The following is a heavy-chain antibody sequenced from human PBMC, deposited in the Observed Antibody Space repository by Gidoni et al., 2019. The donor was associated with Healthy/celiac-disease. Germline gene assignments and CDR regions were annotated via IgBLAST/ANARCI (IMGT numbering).Heavy chain of an antibody. CDR3: AKDKAVWWIDY. J-gene: IGHJ4*02. CDR2: ISYDGSNK. D-gene: IGHD2-15*01. Sequence: QVQLVESGGGVVQPGRSLRLSCAASGFTFSSYGMHWVRQAPGKGLEWVAVISYDGSNKYYADSVKGRFTISRDNSKNTLYLQMNSLRAEDTAVYYCAKDKAVWWIDYWGQGTLVTVSS. V-gene: IGHV3-30*18. CDR1: GFTFSSYG.